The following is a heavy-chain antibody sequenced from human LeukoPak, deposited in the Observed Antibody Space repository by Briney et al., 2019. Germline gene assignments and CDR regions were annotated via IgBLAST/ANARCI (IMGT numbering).Heavy chain of an antibody. CDR3: ARYAMDTAMGLGRYYFDY. J-gene: IGHJ4*02. V-gene: IGHV4-39*07. Sequence: PSETLSLTCTVSGGSISSSSYYWGWIRQPPGKGLEWIGSIYYSGSTYYNPSLKSRVTISVDTSKNQFSLKLSSVTAADTAVYYCARYAMDTAMGLGRYYFDYWGQGTLVTVSS. CDR1: GGSISSSSYY. D-gene: IGHD5-18*01. CDR2: IYYSGST.